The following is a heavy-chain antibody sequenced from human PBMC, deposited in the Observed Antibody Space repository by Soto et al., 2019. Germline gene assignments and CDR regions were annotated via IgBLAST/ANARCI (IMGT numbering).Heavy chain of an antibody. CDR2: IYWDDDK. V-gene: IGHV2-5*02. J-gene: IGHJ4*02. CDR1: GISVRSRGVG. Sequence: QITLKESGPTLVKPTQTLTLTCTLSGISVRSRGVGVGWLRQPPGKALEWLALIYWDDDKRFSPSLKSRITITKDTSKNQVVLTMTNIDPVDTGTYYCALRQAVTSYYFSYLGQGTPVTVSS. CDR3: ALRQAVTSYYFSY. D-gene: IGHD4-4*01.